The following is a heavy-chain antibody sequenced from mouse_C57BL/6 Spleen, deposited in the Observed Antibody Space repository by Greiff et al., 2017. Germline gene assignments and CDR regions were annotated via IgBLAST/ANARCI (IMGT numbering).Heavy chain of an antibody. V-gene: IGHV1-69*01. CDR3: ARAQTQSPFAY. J-gene: IGHJ3*01. CDR1: GYTFTSYW. CDR2: IDPSDSYT. Sequence: VQLQQPGAELVMPGASVKLSCKASGYTFTSYWMHWVKQRPGQGLEWIGEIDPSDSYTNYNQKFKGKSTLTVDKSSSTAYMQLSSLTSEDSAVYYCARAQTQSPFAYWGQGTLVTVSA.